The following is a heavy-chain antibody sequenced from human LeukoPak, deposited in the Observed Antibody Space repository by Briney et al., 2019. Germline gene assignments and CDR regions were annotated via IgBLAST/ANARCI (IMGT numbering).Heavy chain of an antibody. CDR2: IYPADSDI. Sequence: GESLKISCKGSGYSINNYWIAWVRQMPGKGLEWMGIIYPADSDIRYSPSFQGQVTISADKSISTAYLQWNSLKASDTAMYYCARQEYCSGASCYTWLDPWGQGTLVTVSS. CDR3: ARQEYCSGASCYTWLDP. J-gene: IGHJ5*02. D-gene: IGHD2-15*01. V-gene: IGHV5-51*01. CDR1: GYSINNYW.